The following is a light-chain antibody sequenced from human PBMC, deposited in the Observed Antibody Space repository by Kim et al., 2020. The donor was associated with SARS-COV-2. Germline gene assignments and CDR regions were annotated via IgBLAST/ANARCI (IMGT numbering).Light chain of an antibody. CDR2: QDV. V-gene: IGLV3-1*01. Sequence: SYELTQPPSVSVSPGQTASITCSGDKLGDKYACWYQQKPGQSPVLVIYQDVKRPSGIPDRFSGSNSGNTATLTISGTQAMDEADYYCQAWDSSTVVFGGG. CDR1: KLGDKY. CDR3: QAWDSSTVV. J-gene: IGLJ3*02.